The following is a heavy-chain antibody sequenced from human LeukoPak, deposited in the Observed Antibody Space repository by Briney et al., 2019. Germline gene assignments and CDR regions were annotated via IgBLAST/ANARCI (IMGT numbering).Heavy chain of an antibody. J-gene: IGHJ4*02. CDR3: ASLTYCSSTSCYVFSDY. V-gene: IGHV4-34*01. CDR2: INHSGST. D-gene: IGHD2-2*01. CDR1: GGSFSGYY. Sequence: PSETLSLTCAVYGGSFSGYYWSWIRQPPGKGLEWIGDINHSGSTNYNPSLKSRVTISVDTSKNQFSLKLSSVTAADTAVYYCASLTYCSSTSCYVFSDYWGQGTLVTVSS.